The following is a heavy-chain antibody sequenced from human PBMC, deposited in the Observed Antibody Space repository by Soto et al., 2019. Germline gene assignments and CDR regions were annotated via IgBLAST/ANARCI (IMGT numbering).Heavy chain of an antibody. V-gene: IGHV3-53*02. CDR3: ARDSFSKSSHETSVFHN. CDR1: GFSVSSNY. CDR2: IYSAADT. Sequence: EVQLVETGGGLIQPGGSLRLSCAASGFSVSSNYMNWVRQSPGKGLEWVSVIYSAADTHYTDSVKGRFTVSRDTSENTLFLEMKSLRAEDTAIYYCARDSFSKSSHETSVFHNWGLGTLITVSS. D-gene: IGHD3-22*01. J-gene: IGHJ4*02.